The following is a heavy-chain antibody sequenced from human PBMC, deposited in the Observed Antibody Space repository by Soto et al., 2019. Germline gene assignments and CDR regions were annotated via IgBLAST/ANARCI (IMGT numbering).Heavy chain of an antibody. CDR3: ATNPRSSAWYKWFDP. CDR1: GGSISPYY. V-gene: IGHV4-59*01. Sequence: SETLSRTCTVSGGSISPYYWSWIRQPPGKGLEWIGYIHYSGSTNYNPSLKSRVTISMDTSRNQFSLKLNSVTAADTAVYYCATNPRSSAWYKWFDPWGQGTLVTVSS. CDR2: IHYSGST. D-gene: IGHD6-19*01. J-gene: IGHJ5*02.